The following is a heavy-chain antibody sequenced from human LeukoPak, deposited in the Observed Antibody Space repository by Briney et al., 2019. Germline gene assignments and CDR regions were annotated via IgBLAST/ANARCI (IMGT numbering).Heavy chain of an antibody. V-gene: IGHV3-23*01. CDR1: GFTFSTYA. Sequence: TGGSLRLSCAASGFTFSTYAMSWVRQAPGKGLEWVSAIRGSGGSTYYADSVKGRFTISRDNSKNTLYLQMNSLRAEDTAVYYCAKDHADYDFLDYWGQGTLVTVSS. CDR3: AKDHADYDFLDY. D-gene: IGHD4-17*01. J-gene: IGHJ4*02. CDR2: IRGSGGST.